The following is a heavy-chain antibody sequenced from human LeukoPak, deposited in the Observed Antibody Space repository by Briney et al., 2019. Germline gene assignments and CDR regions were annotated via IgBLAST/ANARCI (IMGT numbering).Heavy chain of an antibody. V-gene: IGHV4-4*07. Sequence: SETLSLTCTVSGGSISSYYWSWIRQPAGKGLEWIGRIYTSGSTNYNPSLKSRVTMSVDTSKNQFSLKLSSVTAADTAVYYCARGKEKYDYVWGSYRPHNWFDPWGQGTLVTASS. CDR3: ARGKEKYDYVWGSYRPHNWFDP. CDR1: GGSISSYY. D-gene: IGHD3-16*02. CDR2: IYTSGST. J-gene: IGHJ5*02.